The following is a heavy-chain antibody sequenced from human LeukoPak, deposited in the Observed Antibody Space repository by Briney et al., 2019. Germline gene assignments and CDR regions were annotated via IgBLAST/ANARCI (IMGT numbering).Heavy chain of an antibody. CDR3: AKDQRRDGYNFDFDY. CDR1: GFTVSGNY. Sequence: GGSLGLSCAASGFTVSGNYMSWVRQAPGKGPEWVSVIYSGGSTYYADSVKGRFTISRDNSKNTLYLQMNSLRAEDTAVYYCAKDQRRDGYNFDFDYWGQGTLVTVSS. CDR2: IYSGGST. D-gene: IGHD5-24*01. J-gene: IGHJ4*02. V-gene: IGHV3-53*01.